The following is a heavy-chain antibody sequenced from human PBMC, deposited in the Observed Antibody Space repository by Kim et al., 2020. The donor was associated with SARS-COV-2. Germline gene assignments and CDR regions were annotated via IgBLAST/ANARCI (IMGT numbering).Heavy chain of an antibody. CDR2: IWNDGTNR. J-gene: IGHJ6*03. Sequence: GGSLRLSCAASGFSFRSYCLHWVRPAPGKGLEWVAVIWNDGTNRFYGDSVRGRFTISRDNSKDTVYLQMNSLTVEDTAVYYCARGDSTTSYYYYMDVWG. CDR3: ARGDSTTSYYYYMDV. V-gene: IGHV3-33*01. D-gene: IGHD6-13*01. CDR1: GFSFRSYC.